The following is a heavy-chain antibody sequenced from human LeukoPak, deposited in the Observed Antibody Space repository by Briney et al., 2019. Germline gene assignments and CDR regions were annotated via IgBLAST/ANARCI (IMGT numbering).Heavy chain of an antibody. V-gene: IGHV3-74*01. J-gene: IGHJ4*02. Sequence: GGSLRLSCAASGFTFSSYFWMHWVRQAPGKGLVWVSRIKSDGSSSTYADSVKGRFTISRDNAKNTLYLQMNSLRAEDTAVYYCARGRDGYNSLDYWGQGTLVTVSS. CDR3: ARGRDGYNSLDY. CDR1: GFTFSSYFW. D-gene: IGHD5-24*01. CDR2: IKSDGSSS.